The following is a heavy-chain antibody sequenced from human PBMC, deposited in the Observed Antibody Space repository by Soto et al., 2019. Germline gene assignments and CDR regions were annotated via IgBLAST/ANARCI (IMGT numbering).Heavy chain of an antibody. CDR3: ARGRYGDY. CDR1: GYIFTSYG. V-gene: IGHV1-18*01. Sequence: QAHLVQSGPEVKKPGASVKVSCKGSGYIFTSYGIAWVRQAPGQGLEWMGWLSAHNGNTEYAQKFQGRVTVTRDTSPSTAYLALRSLRSADTALYYCARGRYGDYWGQGDLVTVSS. J-gene: IGHJ4*02. CDR2: LSAHNGNT. D-gene: IGHD4-17*01.